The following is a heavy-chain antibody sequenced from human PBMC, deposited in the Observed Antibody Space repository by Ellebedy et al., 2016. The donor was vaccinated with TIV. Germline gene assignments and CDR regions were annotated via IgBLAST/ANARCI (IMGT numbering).Heavy chain of an antibody. V-gene: IGHV4-39*01. CDR2: IYYSGST. Sequence: SSYWMHWIRQAPGKGLEWIGSIYYSGSTYYNPSLKSRVTISVDTSKNQFSLKLSSVTAADTAVYYCARLHPYSGSYYGPFGYWGQGTLVTVSS. CDR1: SSYW. CDR3: ARLHPYSGSYYGPFGY. J-gene: IGHJ4*02. D-gene: IGHD1-26*01.